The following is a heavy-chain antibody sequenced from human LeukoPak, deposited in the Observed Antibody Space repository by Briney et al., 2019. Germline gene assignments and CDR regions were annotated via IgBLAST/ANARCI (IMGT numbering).Heavy chain of an antibody. D-gene: IGHD6-19*01. J-gene: IGHJ4*02. V-gene: IGHV4-59*01. CDR2: IYYTGST. Sequence: SETLSLTCTVSGGSISSYYWSWIRQPPGKGLEWIGNIYYTGSTNYNPSLKSGVTISVDTSKNQFSLKLNSVTAADTAVYYCARAFSSGWYPYSIGGLWFDYWGQGTLVTVSS. CDR3: ARAFSSGWYPYSIGGLWFDY. CDR1: GGSISSYY.